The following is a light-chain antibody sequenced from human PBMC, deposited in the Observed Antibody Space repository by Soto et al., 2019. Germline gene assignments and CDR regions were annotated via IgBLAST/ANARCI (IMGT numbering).Light chain of an antibody. J-gene: IGKJ1*01. CDR2: DAS. CDR3: QQYRNWPPWT. Sequence: EIVLTQSPGTLSLSPGERATLSCRASQSVSSYLAWYQQKPGQAPRLLIYDASSRATGVPARFSASGSGTEFTLTISGLQSEDFAVYYCQQYRNWPPWTFGPGTKVDIK. V-gene: IGKV3-11*01. CDR1: QSVSSY.